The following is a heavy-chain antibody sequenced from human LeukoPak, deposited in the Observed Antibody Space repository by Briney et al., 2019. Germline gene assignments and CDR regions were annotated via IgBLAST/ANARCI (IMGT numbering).Heavy chain of an antibody. D-gene: IGHD3-22*01. CDR2: ISVYYGNT. Sequence: ASVEVSCKASGYSFTNYDITWVRQAPGQGLEWMGWISVYYGNTNYAQNLQGRVTMTTDSSTSTAYMELRSLRSDDTAVYYCARDPTYDSSGLDYWGQGTLVTVSS. V-gene: IGHV1-18*01. J-gene: IGHJ4*02. CDR3: ARDPTYDSSGLDY. CDR1: GYSFTNYD.